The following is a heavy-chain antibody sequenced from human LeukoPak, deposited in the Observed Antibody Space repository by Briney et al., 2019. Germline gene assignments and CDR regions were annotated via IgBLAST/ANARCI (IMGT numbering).Heavy chain of an antibody. Sequence: SETLSLTCTVSGGSISSYYWSWIRQPAGNGLEWIGRIYTSGSTNYNPSLKSRVTMSVDTSKNQFSLKLSSVTAADTAVYYCAREAVAAAGYFYYYGVDVWGQGTTVTVSS. CDR3: AREAVAAAGYFYYYGVDV. V-gene: IGHV4-4*07. CDR2: IYTSGST. J-gene: IGHJ6*02. D-gene: IGHD6-13*01. CDR1: GGSISSYY.